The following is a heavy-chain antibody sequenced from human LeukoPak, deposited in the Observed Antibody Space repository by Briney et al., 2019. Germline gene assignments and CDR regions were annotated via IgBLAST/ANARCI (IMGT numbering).Heavy chain of an antibody. Sequence: SETLALTCTVSGGSISTYYWSWLRQTPGKGLEWIGYLYHSGGTHYNPSLKSRVTISVDTSKNQFSLKLTSVTAADTAVYYCARGETDTFFVYWGQGTLVTVSS. V-gene: IGHV4-59*01. CDR3: ARGETDTFFVY. CDR1: GGSISTYY. D-gene: IGHD1-1*01. CDR2: LYHSGGT. J-gene: IGHJ4*02.